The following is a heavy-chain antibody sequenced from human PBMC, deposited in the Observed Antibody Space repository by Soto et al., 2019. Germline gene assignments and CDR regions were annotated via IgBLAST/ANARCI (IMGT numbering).Heavy chain of an antibody. Sequence: QVQLVQSGAEVKKPESSVKVSCKAPGGTFSTYAISWVRQAPGQGLEWMGGIIPMFGTANYAQRFQDRVTITADESTNTVYMELTSLTTDDTAVYYCARNKDRQQLGGNYYYILDVWGQGTAITVSS. CDR2: IIPMFGTA. CDR3: ARNKDRQQLGGNYYYILDV. D-gene: IGHD3-3*02. CDR1: GGTFSTYA. V-gene: IGHV1-69*12. J-gene: IGHJ6*02.